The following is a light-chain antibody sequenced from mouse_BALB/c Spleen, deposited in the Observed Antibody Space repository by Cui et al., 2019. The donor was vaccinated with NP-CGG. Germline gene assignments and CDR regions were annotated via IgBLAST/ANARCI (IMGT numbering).Light chain of an antibody. CDR1: TGAVTTSNY. V-gene: IGLV1*01. CDR2: GTN. CDR3: ALWYSNHWV. J-gene: IGLJ1*01. Sequence: QAVVTQESAPTTSPGETVTLTCRSSTGAVTTSNYDNRVQEKPDHLFTGLIGGTNNRAPGVPARFSGSLIGDKAALTITGAQTEDEAIYFCALWYSNHWVFGGGTKLTVL.